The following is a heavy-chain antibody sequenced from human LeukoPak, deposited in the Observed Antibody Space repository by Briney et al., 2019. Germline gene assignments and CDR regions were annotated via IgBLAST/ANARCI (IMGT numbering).Heavy chain of an antibody. V-gene: IGHV1-46*01. CDR3: ARAPSLIPDH. J-gene: IGHJ4*02. CDR1: GYTFTTYY. CDR2: INPSGGST. Sequence: ASVKVSCKASGYTFTTYYMHWVRQAPGQGLEWMGIINPSGGSTRYAQKFQDRVTMTRDMSTSIVYMELSSLRSEDTAVYYCARAPSLIPDHWGQGTLVTVSS. D-gene: IGHD2-2*02.